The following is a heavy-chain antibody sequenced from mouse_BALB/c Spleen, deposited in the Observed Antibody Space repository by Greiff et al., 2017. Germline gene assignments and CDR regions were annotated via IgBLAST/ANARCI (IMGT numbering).Heavy chain of an antibody. CDR3: ARGPDYGEFAY. D-gene: IGHD2-13*01. Sequence: DVKLVESGGGLVKPGGSLKLSCAASGFTFSSYAMSWVRQTPEKRLEWVASISSGGSTYYPDSVKGRFTISRDNARNILYLQMSSLRSEDTAMYYCARGPDYGEFAYWGQGTLVTVSA. V-gene: IGHV5-6-5*01. CDR1: GFTFSSYA. J-gene: IGHJ3*01. CDR2: ISSGGST.